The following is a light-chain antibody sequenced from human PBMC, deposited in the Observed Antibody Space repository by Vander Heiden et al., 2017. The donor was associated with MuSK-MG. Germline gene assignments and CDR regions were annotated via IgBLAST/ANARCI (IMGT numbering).Light chain of an antibody. CDR1: QDIYNW. J-gene: IGKJ4*01. Sequence: DIQMTQSPSSVSASVGDRVTITCRASQDIYNWLAWYQQKPGKAPKLLIYGAASLQGGVPSRFSGSGSGTDFTLTISSPQPEDVAIYYCQQTDSFPLTFGGGTKVEIK. V-gene: IGKV1-12*01. CDR2: GAA. CDR3: QQTDSFPLT.